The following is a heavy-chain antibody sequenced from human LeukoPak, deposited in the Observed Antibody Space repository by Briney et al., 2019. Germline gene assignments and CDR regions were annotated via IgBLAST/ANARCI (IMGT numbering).Heavy chain of an antibody. J-gene: IGHJ4*02. D-gene: IGHD6-19*01. CDR1: GYTFNGYY. V-gene: IGHV1-2*02. CDR2: INPNSGGT. CDR3: ARSIAVAGTLDY. Sequence: ASVKVSCKASGYTFNGYYMHWVRQAPGQGLERMGWINPNSGGTNYAQKFQGRVTMTRDTSISTAYMELSRLRSDDTAVYYCARSIAVAGTLDYWGQGTLVTVSS.